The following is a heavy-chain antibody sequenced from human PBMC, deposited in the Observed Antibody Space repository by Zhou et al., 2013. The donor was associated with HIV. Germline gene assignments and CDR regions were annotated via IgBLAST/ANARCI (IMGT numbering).Heavy chain of an antibody. Sequence: QVQLVQSGAEVKKPGASVKVSCKASGYTFTGYHIHWMRQTPGQGLEWMGSINPNSGGTKYAQKFQGRVTMSRDTSINTAYMELSRLRSDDTAVYYCARDMALRYSDYYYGMDVWGQGTTVTVS. D-gene: IGHD3-9*01. CDR3: ARDMALRYSDYYYGMDV. CDR1: GYTFTGYH. J-gene: IGHJ6*02. V-gene: IGHV1-2*02. CDR2: INPNSGGT.